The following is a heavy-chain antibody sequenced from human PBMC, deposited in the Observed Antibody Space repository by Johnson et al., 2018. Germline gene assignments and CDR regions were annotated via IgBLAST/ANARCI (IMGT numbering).Heavy chain of an antibody. D-gene: IGHD2-2*01. CDR1: GFTFSSYA. CDR2: IAYDGSKR. J-gene: IGHJ6*03. Sequence: QVQLVQSGGGVVQPGRSLRLSCATSGFTFSSYAMHWVRQAPGTGLEWVAVIAYDGSKRYYADSVKGRFTISRDNSKNMLYLETNGLRDGDSAVYHCARDKESSRHYYYYVDVWGKGTTVTVSS. CDR3: ARDKESSRHYYYYVDV. V-gene: IGHV3-30-3*01.